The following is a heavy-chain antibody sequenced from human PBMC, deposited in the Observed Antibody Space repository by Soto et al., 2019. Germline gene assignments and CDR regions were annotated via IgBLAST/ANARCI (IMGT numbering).Heavy chain of an antibody. CDR3: ARNLVTQGHHYYYGMDV. CDR2: INAGNGNT. Sequence: GASVKVSCKASGYTFTSYAMHWVRQAPGQRLEWMGWINAGNGNTKYSQKFQGRVTITRDTSASTAYMELSSLRSEDTAVYYCARNLVTQGHHYYYGMDVWGQGTTVTVSS. J-gene: IGHJ6*02. V-gene: IGHV1-3*01. D-gene: IGHD3-9*01. CDR1: GYTFTSYA.